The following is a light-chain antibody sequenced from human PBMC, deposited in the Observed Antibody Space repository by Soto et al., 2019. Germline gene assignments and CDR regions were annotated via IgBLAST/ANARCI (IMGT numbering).Light chain of an antibody. CDR1: ENVYGN. CDR2: DAS. J-gene: IGKJ1*01. Sequence: EIVMTQSPVTLSVSPGEGASLSCRASENVYGNVAWYQQKPGQAPRLLIYDASTRATDIPARFSGSGSGTEFTLTISSLQSADSAVYFCQHGKTFGQGTKVEI. V-gene: IGKV3-15*01. CDR3: QHGKT.